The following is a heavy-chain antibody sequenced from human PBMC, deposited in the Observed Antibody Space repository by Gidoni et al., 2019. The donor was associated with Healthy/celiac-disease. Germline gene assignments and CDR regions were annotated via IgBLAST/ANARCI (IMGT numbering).Heavy chain of an antibody. D-gene: IGHD3-16*01. Sequence: QVQLVESGGGVVQPGRSLRLSCAASGFTFSSYAMHWVRQAPGKGLEWVAVISYDGSNKYYADSVKGRFTISRDNSKNTLYLQMNSLRAEDTAVYYCARDGGRTVDGMDVWGQGTTVTVSS. J-gene: IGHJ6*02. CDR2: ISYDGSNK. CDR1: GFTFSSYA. V-gene: IGHV3-30-3*01. CDR3: ARDGGRTVDGMDV.